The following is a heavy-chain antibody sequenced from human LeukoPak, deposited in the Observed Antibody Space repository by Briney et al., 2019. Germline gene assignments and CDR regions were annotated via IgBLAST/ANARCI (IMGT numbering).Heavy chain of an antibody. D-gene: IGHD2-2*01. CDR2: TSYSGIT. Sequence: SETLSLTCTVSGGSISSRIYNWGWIRQPPGKGLEWVGSTSYSGITYSNPSLKSRVTISVDTSKNQFSLRLSPATAADTAVYYCLGYCSSTSCHVDYWGQGSLVTVSS. J-gene: IGHJ4*02. V-gene: IGHV4-39*01. CDR3: LGYCSSTSCHVDY. CDR1: GGSISSRIYN.